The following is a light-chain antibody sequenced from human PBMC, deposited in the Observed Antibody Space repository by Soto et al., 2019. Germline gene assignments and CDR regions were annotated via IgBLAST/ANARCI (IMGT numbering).Light chain of an antibody. J-gene: IGKJ1*01. Sequence: DIQLTQSPSTLSASVGDRVTLTCRAAQSLNSRLAWYQHRPGKAPRLLIYDASTLEIGVPSRFSGSGSGTEFTLTINSLQPDDLATYICQQYKSYSTFGRGTKVEIK. CDR2: DAS. V-gene: IGKV1-5*01. CDR1: QSLNSR. CDR3: QQYKSYST.